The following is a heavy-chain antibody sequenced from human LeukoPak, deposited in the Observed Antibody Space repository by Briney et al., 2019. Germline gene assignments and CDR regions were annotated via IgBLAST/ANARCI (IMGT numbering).Heavy chain of an antibody. Sequence: PSETLSLTCTVSGGSISSYYWSWIRQPAGKGLEWIGRIYTSGSTNYNPSLKSRVTISVDTSKNQFSLKLSSVTAADTAVCYCARGPALFYGSGSFDHYWGQGTLVTVSS. CDR1: GGSISSYY. J-gene: IGHJ4*02. V-gene: IGHV4-4*07. D-gene: IGHD3-10*01. CDR2: IYTSGST. CDR3: ARGPALFYGSGSFDHY.